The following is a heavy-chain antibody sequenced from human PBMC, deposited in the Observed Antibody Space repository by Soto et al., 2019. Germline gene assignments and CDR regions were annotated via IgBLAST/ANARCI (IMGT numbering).Heavy chain of an antibody. D-gene: IGHD1-7*01. CDR3: AGSPGLSRISGTTLGA. CDR1: GFTFSSHW. J-gene: IGHJ5*01. CDR2: INGDGSST. Sequence: GGSLRLSCGASGFTFSSHWMHWVRQAPGKGLVWVSRINGDGSSTSYADSVKGRFTISRDNAKNMLYLQVNSLRADDTAVYYCAGSPGLSRISGTTLGAWGQGTLVTVSS. V-gene: IGHV3-74*01.